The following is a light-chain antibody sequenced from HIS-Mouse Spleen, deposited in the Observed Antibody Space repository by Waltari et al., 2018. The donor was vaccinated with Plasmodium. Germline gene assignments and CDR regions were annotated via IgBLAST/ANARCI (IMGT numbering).Light chain of an antibody. V-gene: IGLV3-10*01. CDR2: EDS. Sequence: SYELTQPPSVSVSPGQTARITCSGDALPKKYAYWYQKKSGQAPVLVIYEDSKRPSGIPERFSGSSVETMATLTIRGAQVEDEADYYCYSTDSSGNHRVFGGGTKLTVL. CDR3: YSTDSSGNHRV. CDR1: ALPKKY. J-gene: IGLJ3*02.